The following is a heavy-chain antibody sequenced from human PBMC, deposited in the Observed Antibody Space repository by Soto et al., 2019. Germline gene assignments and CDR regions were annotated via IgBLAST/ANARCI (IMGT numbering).Heavy chain of an antibody. J-gene: IGHJ4*02. D-gene: IGHD3-10*01. V-gene: IGHV1-8*01. CDR2: MSPNSGNT. CDR1: GYSFTNYD. CDR3: ERDTYGSGSYYSY. Sequence: XSVKVSCKASGYSFTNYDINWVRQATGQGLEWMGWMSPNSGNTGYAQKFQGRVSMTRDSSTSTAYMELSSLTSEDTAVYYCERDTYGSGSYYSYWGQGTLVTVSS.